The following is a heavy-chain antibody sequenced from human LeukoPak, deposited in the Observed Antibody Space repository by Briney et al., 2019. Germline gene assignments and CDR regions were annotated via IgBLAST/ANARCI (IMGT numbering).Heavy chain of an antibody. CDR3: ARSTYYDFWSGYLR. Sequence: KFQGRVTITADESTSTAYMELSSLRSEDTAVYYCARSTYYDFWSGYLRWGQGTLVTVSS. V-gene: IGHV1-69*01. D-gene: IGHD3-3*01. J-gene: IGHJ4*02.